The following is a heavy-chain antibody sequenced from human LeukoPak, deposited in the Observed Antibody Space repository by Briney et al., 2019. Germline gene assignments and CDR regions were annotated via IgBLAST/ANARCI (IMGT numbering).Heavy chain of an antibody. CDR3: AKAHAIRLFDY. CDR2: ISGSATST. V-gene: IGHV3-23*01. D-gene: IGHD5-12*01. Sequence: GGSLRLSCAASGFTFSNYAMSWVRQAPGKGPEWVSVISGSATSTHYADSVKGRFTISRDKSKNTLYLQLNGLGAEDTPVYYCAKAHAIRLFDYWGQGTLVTVSS. J-gene: IGHJ4*02. CDR1: GFTFSNYA.